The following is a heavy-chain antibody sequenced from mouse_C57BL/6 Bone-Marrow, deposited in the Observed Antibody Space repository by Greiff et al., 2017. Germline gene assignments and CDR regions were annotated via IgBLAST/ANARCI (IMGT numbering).Heavy chain of an antibody. D-gene: IGHD1-1*01. CDR1: GYAFSSYW. CDR3: NYGSTGWFAY. Sequence: VKLMESGAELVKPGASVKISCKASGYAFSSYWMNWVKQRPGKGLEWIGQIYPGDGDTTYNGKFKGKATLTADKSSRTAYMQRSSLTSEDSAVYFCNYGSTGWFAYWGQGTLVTVSA. CDR2: IYPGDGDT. V-gene: IGHV1-80*01. J-gene: IGHJ3*01.